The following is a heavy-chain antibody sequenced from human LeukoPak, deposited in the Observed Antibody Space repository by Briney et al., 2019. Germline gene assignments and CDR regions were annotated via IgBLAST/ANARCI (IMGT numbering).Heavy chain of an antibody. J-gene: IGHJ4*02. Sequence: ASVKASCKASGYTFTGYFIHWVRQAPGQGLDYMGWINPNTGATGYAQKFQGRVTMTRDTSISTTYLEMSGLTSDDTAVYYCARSSPGAPFDSWGQGTLVTVSS. D-gene: IGHD6-6*01. V-gene: IGHV1-2*02. CDR3: ARSSPGAPFDS. CDR2: INPNTGAT. CDR1: GYTFTGYF.